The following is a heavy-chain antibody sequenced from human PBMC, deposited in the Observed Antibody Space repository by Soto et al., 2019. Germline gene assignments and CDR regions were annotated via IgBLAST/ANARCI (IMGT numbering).Heavy chain of an antibody. Sequence: PSETLSLTCAVYGGSFSGYYWSWIRQPPGKGLEWIGEINHSGSTNYNPSLKSRVTISVDTSKNQFSLKLSSVTAAETAVYYCARGPSRFGGRRGYYYYGMDVWGQGTTVTVSS. CDR3: ARGPSRFGGRRGYYYYGMDV. CDR1: GGSFSGYY. D-gene: IGHD2-15*01. J-gene: IGHJ6*02. CDR2: INHSGST. V-gene: IGHV4-34*01.